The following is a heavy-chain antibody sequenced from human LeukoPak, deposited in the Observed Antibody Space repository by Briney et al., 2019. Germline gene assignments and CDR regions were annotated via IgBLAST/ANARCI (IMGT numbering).Heavy chain of an antibody. CDR2: ISSSSSYI. CDR1: GFTFSSYS. Sequence: GGSLRLSCAASGFTFSSYSMNWVRQAPGKGLEWVSSISSSSSYIYYADSVKGRFTISRDSAKNSLYLQMNSLRAEDTAVYYCARVGTYYYDSSGYVCFDYWGQGTLVTVSS. D-gene: IGHD3-22*01. J-gene: IGHJ4*02. CDR3: ARVGTYYYDSSGYVCFDY. V-gene: IGHV3-21*01.